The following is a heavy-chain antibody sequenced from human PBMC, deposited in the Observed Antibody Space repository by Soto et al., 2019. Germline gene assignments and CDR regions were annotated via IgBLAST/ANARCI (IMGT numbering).Heavy chain of an antibody. CDR1: GFTFSYYY. V-gene: IGHV3-11*01. J-gene: IGHJ4*02. Sequence: VQLVESGGGLVTPGGSLRLSCAASGFTFSYYYMSWIRQAPGKGLECVSYISSSGSTIYYAGSVKGRFTISRDNAKNSLYLQRNSLRAEDTAVYYCARVHSSGWYLDWGQGTLGTVSS. CDR3: ARVHSSGWYLD. D-gene: IGHD6-19*01. CDR2: ISSSGSTI.